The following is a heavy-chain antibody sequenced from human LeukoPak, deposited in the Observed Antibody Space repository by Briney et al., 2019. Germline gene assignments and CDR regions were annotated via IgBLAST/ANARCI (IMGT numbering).Heavy chain of an antibody. CDR2: IRFDGSNT. J-gene: IGHJ4*02. Sequence: PGGSLRLSCATSGFNFNSYGMHWVRQAPGKGLEWVAFIRFDGSNTYYADSVKGRFTISRDNSKNTLSLQMNSLKTEDTAVYYCTRGATPDILTGDYWGQGPLVTVSS. V-gene: IGHV3-30*02. D-gene: IGHD3-9*01. CDR3: TRGATPDILTGDY. CDR1: GFNFNSYG.